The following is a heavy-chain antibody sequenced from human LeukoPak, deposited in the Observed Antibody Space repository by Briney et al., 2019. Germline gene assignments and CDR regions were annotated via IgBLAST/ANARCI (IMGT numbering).Heavy chain of an antibody. J-gene: IGHJ4*02. CDR2: IYYYGTT. CDR3: TRVGDYYDTSAYLDY. Sequence: SETLSLTCTVSGGSLSSSNHYWGWIRQPPGKGLEWIGTIYYYGTTYYNPSLKNRVTISVDTSRNQFSLKLSSVTAADTAVYDCTRVGDYYDTSAYLDYWGQGTLVTVSS. D-gene: IGHD3-22*01. V-gene: IGHV4-39*07. CDR1: GGSLSSSNHY.